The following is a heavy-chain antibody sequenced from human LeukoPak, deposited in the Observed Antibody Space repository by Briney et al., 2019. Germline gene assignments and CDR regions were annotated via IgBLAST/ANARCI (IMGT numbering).Heavy chain of an antibody. D-gene: IGHD6-13*01. CDR2: ISGSGGST. J-gene: IGHJ4*02. Sequence: GGSLRLSCAASGFTFSSYAVSWVRQAPGKGLEWVSAISGSGGSTYYADSVKGRFTISRDNSKNTLYLQMNSLRAEDTAVYYCAKDGSSSWYKEGYFDYWGQGTLVTVSS. V-gene: IGHV3-23*01. CDR1: GFTFSSYA. CDR3: AKDGSSSWYKEGYFDY.